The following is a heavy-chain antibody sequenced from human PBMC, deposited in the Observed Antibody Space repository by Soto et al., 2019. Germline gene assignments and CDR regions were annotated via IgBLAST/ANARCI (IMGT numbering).Heavy chain of an antibody. J-gene: IGHJ3*02. Sequence: PGGSLRLSCAASGFTFSSYWMHWVCQAPGKGLVWVSRINSDGSSTSYADSVKGRFTISRDNAKNTLYLQMNSLRAEDTAVYYCARGYSSGWFQVGAFDIWGQGTMVTVSS. D-gene: IGHD6-19*01. CDR2: INSDGSST. CDR1: GFTFSSYW. CDR3: ARGYSSGWFQVGAFDI. V-gene: IGHV3-74*01.